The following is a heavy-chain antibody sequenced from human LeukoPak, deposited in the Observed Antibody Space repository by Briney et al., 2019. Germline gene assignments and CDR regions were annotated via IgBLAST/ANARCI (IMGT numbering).Heavy chain of an antibody. CDR2: ISYDGSNK. J-gene: IGHJ4*02. CDR1: GFTFSSYA. Sequence: GGSLRPSCAASGFTFSSYAMHWVRQAPGKGLEWVAVISYDGSNKYYADSVKGRFTISRDNSKNTLYLQMNSLRAEDTAVYYCARDVSGWYDVGIDYWGQGTLVTVSS. CDR3: ARDVSGWYDVGIDY. V-gene: IGHV3-30-3*01. D-gene: IGHD6-19*01.